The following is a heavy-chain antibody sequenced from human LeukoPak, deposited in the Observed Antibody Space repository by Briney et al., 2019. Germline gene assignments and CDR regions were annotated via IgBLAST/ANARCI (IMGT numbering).Heavy chain of an antibody. J-gene: IGHJ5*02. CDR1: GFTFSNYG. V-gene: IGHV3-33*06. D-gene: IGHD6-6*01. CDR2: IWYDGSNK. Sequence: GRSLRLSCAASGFTFSNYGMHWVRQAPGKGLEWAAVIWYDGSNKYYADSVKGRFTISRDNSKNTLYLQMNSLRAEDSAVYYCAKDSIEYSRSSGWFDPWGQGTLVTVSS. CDR3: AKDSIEYSRSSGWFDP.